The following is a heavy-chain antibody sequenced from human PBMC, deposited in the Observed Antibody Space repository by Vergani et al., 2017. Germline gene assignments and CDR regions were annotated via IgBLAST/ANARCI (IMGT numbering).Heavy chain of an antibody. V-gene: IGHV4-59*13. CDR2: IYSTGST. J-gene: IGHJ6*03. D-gene: IGHD4-23*01. CDR3: ARELTSVGYYYYMDV. Sequence: QVQLEESGPGLVKPPETLSLTCTVSGGSFNTYYWSWIRQSPGKGLEWIGYIYSTGSTNYNPSLKSRVTISVDTSKNQFSLKLSSVTAADTAVYYCARELTSVGYYYYMDVWGKGTTVTVSS. CDR1: GGSFNTYY.